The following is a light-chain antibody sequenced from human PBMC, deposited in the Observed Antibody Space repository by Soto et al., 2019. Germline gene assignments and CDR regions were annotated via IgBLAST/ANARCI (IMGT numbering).Light chain of an antibody. V-gene: IGKV1-39*01. Sequence: DIQMTQSPSSLSASLGDRVTIPCRASQTINNYLHWYQQRPWEAPKLLIYSASNLQTGVPPRFSGSGSGTHFTLTISSLQPEDFATYYCQQSSSTPHTFGQGTIVEIK. CDR3: QQSSSTPHT. CDR1: QTINNY. CDR2: SAS. J-gene: IGKJ2*01.